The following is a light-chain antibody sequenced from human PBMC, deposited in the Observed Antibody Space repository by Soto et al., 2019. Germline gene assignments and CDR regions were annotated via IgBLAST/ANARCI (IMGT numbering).Light chain of an antibody. Sequence: AIQMTQSPSSLSASVGDRVTITCRASQGIRNDLGLYQQKPGKAPKLLIYAASSLQSGVPSRFSGSGSGTDLTITISSLHPEDFAAYCCRLDYIYPWTFGQGTEVEIK. J-gene: IGKJ1*01. V-gene: IGKV1-6*01. CDR2: AAS. CDR3: RLDYIYPWT. CDR1: QGIRND.